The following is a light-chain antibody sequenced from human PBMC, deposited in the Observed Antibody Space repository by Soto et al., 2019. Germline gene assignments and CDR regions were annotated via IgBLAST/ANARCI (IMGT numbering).Light chain of an antibody. CDR3: QQYNDWARK. CDR2: DTS. Sequence: EIVMTQSPATLSVSPGERATLSCRASQSVSSNLAWHQQKPGQAPRLLIYDTSTRATSIPARFNGSGSGTEFTLTISNLQSEDFAVYYCQQYNDWARKFGQGTKVEIK. J-gene: IGKJ1*01. V-gene: IGKV3-15*01. CDR1: QSVSSN.